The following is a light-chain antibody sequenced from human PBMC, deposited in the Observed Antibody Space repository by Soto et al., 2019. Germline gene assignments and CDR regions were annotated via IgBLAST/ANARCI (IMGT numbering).Light chain of an antibody. CDR1: SSDVGSYNL. Sequence: QSALTQPASVSGSPGQSITISCTGTSSDVGSYNLVSWYQQHPGKAPKLMIYEGSKRPSGVSNRFSASKSGNTASLTISGLQAEDEAHYYCCSFAGSSTWVFGGGTKVTVL. J-gene: IGLJ3*02. V-gene: IGLV2-23*01. CDR2: EGS. CDR3: CSFAGSSTWV.